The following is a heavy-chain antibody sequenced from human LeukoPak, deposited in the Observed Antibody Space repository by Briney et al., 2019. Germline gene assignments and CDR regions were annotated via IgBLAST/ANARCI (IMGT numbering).Heavy chain of an antibody. J-gene: IGHJ4*02. Sequence: SETLSLTCTVSGGSISSSSYYWGWIRQPPGKGLEWIGSIYYSGSTYYNPSLKSRVTISVDTSKNQFSLKLSFVTAADTAVYYCARLENSNYYFDYWGQGTLVTVSS. CDR1: GGSISSSSYY. CDR2: IYYSGST. D-gene: IGHD4-4*01. CDR3: ARLENSNYYFDY. V-gene: IGHV4-39*01.